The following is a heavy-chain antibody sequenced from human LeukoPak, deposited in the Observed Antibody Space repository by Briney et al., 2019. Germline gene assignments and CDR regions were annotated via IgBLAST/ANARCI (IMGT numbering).Heavy chain of an antibody. D-gene: IGHD3-22*01. CDR3: ARHRVYYYDASGHRGWFDP. CDR1: GYSFTVYC. CDR2: FYPGDAAT. J-gene: IGHJ5*02. Sequence: EPLKISGMGSGYSFTVYCIGWVRQIPGKGLDWMGIFYPGDAATRYSPSFQGQVTISADKCISTPYLQWSSLKASDPAMYYCARHRVYYYDASGHRGWFDPWGQGTLVSVSS. V-gene: IGHV5-51*01.